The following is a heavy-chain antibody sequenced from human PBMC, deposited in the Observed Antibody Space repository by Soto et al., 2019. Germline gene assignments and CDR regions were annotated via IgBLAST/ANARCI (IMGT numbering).Heavy chain of an antibody. J-gene: IGHJ6*02. D-gene: IGHD1-20*01. CDR1: GGTFSSYA. Sequence: ASVKVSCKASGGTFSSYAISWVRQAPGQGLEWMGGIIPIFGTANYAQKFQGRVTITADKSTSTAYMELSGLRSEDTAVYYCARLEYITGTLYYYYYYGMDVWGQGTTVTVSS. CDR2: IIPIFGTA. V-gene: IGHV1-69*06. CDR3: ARLEYITGTLYYYYYYGMDV.